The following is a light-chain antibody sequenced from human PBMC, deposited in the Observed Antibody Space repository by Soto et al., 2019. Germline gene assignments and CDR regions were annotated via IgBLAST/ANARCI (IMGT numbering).Light chain of an antibody. CDR3: QQYVSRLYTLI. CDR2: DAS. CDR1: QDISKY. V-gene: IGKV1-33*01. Sequence: DIQMTQSPSSLSASVGDRVTITCLASQDISKYLNWYQQKSGKPPKLLINDASNLEPGVPSRFSGSGSGTVFALTISSLQPEDIATYYCQQYVSRLYTLIFGGGTTVEIK. J-gene: IGKJ4*01.